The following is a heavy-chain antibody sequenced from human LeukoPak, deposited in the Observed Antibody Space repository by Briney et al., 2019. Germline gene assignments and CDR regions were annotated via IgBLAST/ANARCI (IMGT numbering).Heavy chain of an antibody. CDR1: GFTFSDSG. D-gene: IGHD3-10*01. V-gene: IGHV3-64D*06. J-gene: IGHJ4*02. CDR3: VKGFGVIPGY. CDR2: IGSSGGAT. Sequence: PGGSLRLSCSASGFTFSDSGMHWVRQAPGKGLEYVSSIGSSGGATYYEDSVKARFTISRDNSKNTLYLRMSSLRAEDTAVYYCVKGFGVIPGYWGQGTLVTVSS.